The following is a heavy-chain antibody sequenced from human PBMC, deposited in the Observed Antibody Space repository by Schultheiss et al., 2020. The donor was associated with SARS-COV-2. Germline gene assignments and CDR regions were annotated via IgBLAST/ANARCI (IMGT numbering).Heavy chain of an antibody. CDR1: GYTFTGSY. D-gene: IGHD3-22*01. Sequence: ASVKVSCKTSGYTFTGSYMHWVRQTPGQGLEWMGWINPNSGGTNYAQKFQGRVTMTRDTSISTAYMELSRLRSDDTAVYYCARGVNYYDSSGYWGYWGQGTLVTVSS. V-gene: IGHV1-2*02. J-gene: IGHJ4*02. CDR3: ARGVNYYDSSGYWGY. CDR2: INPNSGGT.